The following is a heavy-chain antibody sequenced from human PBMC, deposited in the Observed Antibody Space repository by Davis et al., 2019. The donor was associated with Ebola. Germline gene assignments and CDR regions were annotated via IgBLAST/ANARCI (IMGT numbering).Heavy chain of an antibody. CDR2: NIPIFGTA. CDR1: GYTFTSYG. J-gene: IGHJ4*02. D-gene: IGHD1-1*01. V-gene: IGHV1-69*06. CDR3: ARAQFPTTSDH. Sequence: AASVKVSCKASGYTFTSYGISWVRQAPGQGLEWMGGNIPIFGTAKYAQKFQGRVTITADKSTSTAYMELSSLRSEDTAVYYCARAQFPTTSDHWGQGTLVTVSS.